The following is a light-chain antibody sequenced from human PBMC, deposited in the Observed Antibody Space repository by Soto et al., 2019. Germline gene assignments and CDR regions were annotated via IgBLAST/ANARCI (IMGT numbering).Light chain of an antibody. J-gene: IGKJ1*01. CDR2: AAS. CDR1: QDITNF. CDR3: QQYDILPWT. Sequence: DIQMTQSPSSLSASVGDRVTITCQASQDITNFLNWYQQKPGKAPNLLIYAASNLDTGVPSRFSGSGSGTEFTFTISSLQPEDIATYYCQQYDILPWTFGQGTKVEIK. V-gene: IGKV1-33*01.